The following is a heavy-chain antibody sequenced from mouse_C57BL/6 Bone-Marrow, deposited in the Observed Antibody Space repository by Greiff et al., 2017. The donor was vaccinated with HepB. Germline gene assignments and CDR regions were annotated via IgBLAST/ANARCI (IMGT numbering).Heavy chain of an antibody. CDR2: INPYNGGT. J-gene: IGHJ1*03. D-gene: IGHD1-1*01. V-gene: IGHV1-19*01. CDR3: ARSYYGHWCLDV. Sequence: VQLQQSGPVLVKPGASVKMSCKASGYTFTDYYMNWVKQSHGKSLEWIGVINPYNGGTSYNQKFKGKATLTVDKSSSTAYMELNSLTSEDSAVYYCARSYYGHWCLDVWGTGTTVTVSS. CDR1: GYTFTDYY.